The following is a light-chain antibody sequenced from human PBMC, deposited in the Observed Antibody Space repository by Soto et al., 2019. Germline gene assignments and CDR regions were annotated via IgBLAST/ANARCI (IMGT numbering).Light chain of an antibody. CDR3: QHSNSYSDA. CDR1: QTISSW. CDR2: KAS. V-gene: IGKV1-5*03. J-gene: IGKJ1*01. Sequence: DIQMTQSPSTLSGSVGDRVTITCRASQTISSWLAWYQQKPGKAPKLLIYKASTLKSGVPSRFSGSGSGTEFTLTISSLQPYDFATYYCQHSNSYSDAFGQGTKVDSK.